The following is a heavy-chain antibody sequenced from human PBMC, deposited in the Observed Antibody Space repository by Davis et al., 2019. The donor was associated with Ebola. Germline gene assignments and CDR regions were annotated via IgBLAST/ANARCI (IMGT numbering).Heavy chain of an antibody. CDR1: GFTFSSYD. D-gene: IGHD4-17*01. CDR3: ARRWPYGDHVGWYYGMDV. Sequence: GESLKISCAASGFTFSSYDMHWVRQATGKGLEWVSAIGTAGDTYYPGSVKGRFTISRENAKNSLYLQMNSLRAGDTAVYYCARRWPYGDHVGWYYGMDVWGQGTTVTVS. CDR2: IGTAGDT. J-gene: IGHJ6*02. V-gene: IGHV3-13*01.